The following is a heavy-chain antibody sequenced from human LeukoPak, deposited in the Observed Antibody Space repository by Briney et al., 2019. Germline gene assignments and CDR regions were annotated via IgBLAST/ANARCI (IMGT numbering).Heavy chain of an antibody. CDR1: GFTFSSYW. CDR3: ARPAVRYSSGWFPRDYFDY. J-gene: IGHJ4*02. V-gene: IGHV3-21*01. D-gene: IGHD6-19*01. CDR2: ISSSSSYI. Sequence: GGSLRLSCAASGFTFSSYWMNWVRQAPGKGLEWVSSISSSSSYIYYADSVKGRFTISRDNAKNSLYLQMNSLRAEDTAVYYCARPAVRYSSGWFPRDYFDYWGQGTLVTVSS.